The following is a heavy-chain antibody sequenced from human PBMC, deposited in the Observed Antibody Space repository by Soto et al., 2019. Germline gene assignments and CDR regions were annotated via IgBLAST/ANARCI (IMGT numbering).Heavy chain of an antibody. V-gene: IGHV4-30-2*01. J-gene: IGHJ4*02. D-gene: IGHD6-6*01. CDR1: GGSISSGGYS. Sequence: QLQLQESGSGLVKPSQTLSLTCAVSGGSISSGGYSWSWIRQPPGKGLEWIGYIYHSGSTYYNPSLKSRVTXSXYRSKNQFSLKLSSVTAADTAVYYCAGGIAARPLGYWGQGTLVTVSS. CDR2: IYHSGST. CDR3: AGGIAARPLGY.